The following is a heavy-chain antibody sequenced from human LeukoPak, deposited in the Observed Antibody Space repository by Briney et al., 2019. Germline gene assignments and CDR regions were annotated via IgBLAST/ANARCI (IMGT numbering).Heavy chain of an antibody. CDR1: GGSITQTNY. CDR3: AREGGPYRPLDY. J-gene: IGHJ4*02. Sequence: SETLSPTCGVSGGSITQTNYWTLVRQPPGKGLEWIGEVNLQGSTNYNPSLMGRVAISVDKSENHVSLQLTSVTAADTAVYYCAREGGPYRPLDYSGQGTLVTVSS. V-gene: IGHV4-4*02. CDR2: VNLQGST.